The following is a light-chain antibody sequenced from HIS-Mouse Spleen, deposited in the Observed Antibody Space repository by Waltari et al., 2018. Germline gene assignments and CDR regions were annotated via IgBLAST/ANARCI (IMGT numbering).Light chain of an antibody. J-gene: IGLJ3*02. Sequence: QSVLTQPPSASGTPGQRVTISCSGSSSNIGSNYVYWYQQLPGTAPNLLIYRNNQRPSGVPDRFSGSKAGTSASLAIRGLRSEDEADYYCAAWDDSLSGPWVFGGGTKLTVL. CDR1: SSNIGSNY. CDR3: AAWDDSLSGPWV. CDR2: RNN. V-gene: IGLV1-47*01.